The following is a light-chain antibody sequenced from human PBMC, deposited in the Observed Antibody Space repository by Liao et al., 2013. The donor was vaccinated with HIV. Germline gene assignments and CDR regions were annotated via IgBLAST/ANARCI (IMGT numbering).Light chain of an antibody. CDR1: KLGDKY. Sequence: SYELTQPPSVSVSPGQTASITCSGDKLGDKYACWYQQKPGQSPVLVIYQDSKRPSGIPERFSGSNSGNTATLTISGTQAMDEADYYCQSADSSGTYRGVFGGGTKLTVL. CDR3: QSADSSGTYRGV. J-gene: IGLJ3*02. V-gene: IGLV3-1*01. CDR2: QDS.